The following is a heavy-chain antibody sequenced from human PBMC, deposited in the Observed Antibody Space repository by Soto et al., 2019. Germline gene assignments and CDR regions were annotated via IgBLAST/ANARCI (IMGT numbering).Heavy chain of an antibody. Sequence: TSETLPLTCTVSGGSISSDFGTWIRQPPGKGLEWIGYIYNSGSTNYNPSLKSRVTISVDTSKNQFSLKLSSVTAADTAVYYCAVGPDWFIYWGQGTLVTVSS. CDR2: IYNSGST. CDR1: GGSISSDF. D-gene: IGHD3-9*01. CDR3: AVGPDWFIY. J-gene: IGHJ4*02. V-gene: IGHV4-59*01.